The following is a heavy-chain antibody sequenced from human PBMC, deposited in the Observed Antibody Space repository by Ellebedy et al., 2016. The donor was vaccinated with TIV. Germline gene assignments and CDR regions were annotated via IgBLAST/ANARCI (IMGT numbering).Heavy chain of an antibody. J-gene: IGHJ4*02. V-gene: IGHV6-1*01. D-gene: IGHD1-1*01. CDR1: GDSVSGNSGA. CDR3: ARGWHRSGFDY. Sequence: MPSETLSLTCAISGDSVSGNSGAWNWIRQSPSRGLEWLGRTYYNSKWYYDYAVSVKSRVIINPEPSKNQFSFQRNSVTPEDTAVYYCARGWHRSGFDYWGQGNLVTVSS. CDR2: TYYNSKWYY.